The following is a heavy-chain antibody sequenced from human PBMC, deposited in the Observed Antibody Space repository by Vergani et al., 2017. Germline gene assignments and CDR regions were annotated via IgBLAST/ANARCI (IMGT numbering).Heavy chain of an antibody. CDR2: INNDGHT. Sequence: QVQLQQWGAGVVKPSGTLSLTCAVFGESFSSFYWSWIRQPPGKGLEWIGEINNDGHTNYNPSLESRVTVSRDTAKNQFSLNLMSVTAADTAVYYCARVGSATTVVTPRGNYYYYGMDVWGQGTTVTVSS. CDR1: GESFSSFY. D-gene: IGHD4-23*01. J-gene: IGHJ6*02. CDR3: ARVGSATTVVTPRGNYYYYGMDV. V-gene: IGHV4-34*02.